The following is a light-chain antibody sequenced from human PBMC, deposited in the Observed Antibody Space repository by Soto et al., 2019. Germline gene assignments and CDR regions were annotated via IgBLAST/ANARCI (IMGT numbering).Light chain of an antibody. Sequence: MTQSPGTMSVSLGERATLSCRASQSVSIHLAWYQQKPGQAPRLLIYDTSTRATGIPARFSGSGSGTEFTLTISSLQSEDFAVYYCQQYSNWPPITFGQGTRLEIK. CDR3: QQYSNWPPIT. CDR1: QSVSIH. J-gene: IGKJ5*01. CDR2: DTS. V-gene: IGKV3-15*01.